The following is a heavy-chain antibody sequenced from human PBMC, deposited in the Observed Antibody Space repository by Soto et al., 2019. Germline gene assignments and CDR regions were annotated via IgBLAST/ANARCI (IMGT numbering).Heavy chain of an antibody. CDR3: VRGFYDSGGYSSPFDY. V-gene: IGHV4-59*02. Sequence: PGGSLSLTCAASGDSVSSNYLSWIRQPPGKGLEWIGYIFYSGGTNYNPSLKSRLTISVDTSKNQFSLRLSSVTAADTAVYYCVRGFYDSGGYSSPFDYWGQGTLVTVSS. J-gene: IGHJ4*02. CDR1: GDSVSSNY. D-gene: IGHD3-22*01. CDR2: IFYSGGT.